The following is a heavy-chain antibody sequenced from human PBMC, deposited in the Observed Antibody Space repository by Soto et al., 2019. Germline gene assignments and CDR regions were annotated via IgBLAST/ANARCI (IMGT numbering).Heavy chain of an antibody. CDR1: GFTFRNYG. Sequence: GGSQRLSCSTSGFTFRNYGRHWVRQAPGKGLEWVAVISYDGSNKYYADSVKGRFTISRDNSKNTLYLQMNSLRAEDTAVYYCARDSLYSSSWYIYYGMDVWGRGTTVTVSS. CDR2: ISYDGSNK. D-gene: IGHD6-13*01. J-gene: IGHJ6*02. V-gene: IGHV3-30*03. CDR3: ARDSLYSSSWYIYYGMDV.